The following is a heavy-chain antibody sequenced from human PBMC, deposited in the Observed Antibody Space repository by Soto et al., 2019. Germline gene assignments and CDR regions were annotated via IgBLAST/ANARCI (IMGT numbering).Heavy chain of an antibody. CDR3: AKGGYCSSTSCYEGFNWFDP. CDR2: ISWNSGSI. CDR1: GFTFDDYA. V-gene: IGHV3-9*01. D-gene: IGHD2-2*03. Sequence: GGSLRLSCAASGFTFDDYAMHWVRRAPGKGLEWVSGISWNSGSIGYADSVKGRFTISRDNAKNSLYLQMNSLRAEDTALYYCAKGGYCSSTSCYEGFNWFDPWGQGTLVTVSS. J-gene: IGHJ5*02.